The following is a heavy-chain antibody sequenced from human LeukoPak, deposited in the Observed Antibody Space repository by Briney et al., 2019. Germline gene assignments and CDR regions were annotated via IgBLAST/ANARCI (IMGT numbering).Heavy chain of an antibody. J-gene: IGHJ4*02. V-gene: IGHV3-15*01. Sequence: GGSLRLSCAASGFTFSNAWMSWVRQAPGKGLEWVGRIKSKTDGGTTDYAAPVKGRFTISRDDSKNTLYLQMNSLKTEDTAVYYCAKDHEDIVVVPAASFDYWGQGTLVTVSS. CDR3: AKDHEDIVVVPAASFDY. D-gene: IGHD2-2*01. CDR2: IKSKTDGGTT. CDR1: GFTFSNAW.